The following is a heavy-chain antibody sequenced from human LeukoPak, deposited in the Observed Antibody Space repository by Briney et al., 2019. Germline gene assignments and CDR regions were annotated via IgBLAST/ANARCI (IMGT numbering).Heavy chain of an antibody. D-gene: IGHD4-23*01. CDR2: IYYTGSP. CDR3: AYGGGAYKTGY. V-gene: IGHV4-59*01. J-gene: IGHJ4*02. Sequence: SETLSLTCTVSGASITDYYWSWIRQPPAKGLEWIGYIYYTGSPNYNPSLKSRVTLSLDRSQNQFSLKLTSVTAADTAVYYCAYGGGAYKTGYWGQGTLVTVSS. CDR1: GASITDYY.